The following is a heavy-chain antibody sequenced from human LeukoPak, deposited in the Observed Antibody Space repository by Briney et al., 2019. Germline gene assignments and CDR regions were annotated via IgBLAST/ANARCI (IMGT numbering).Heavy chain of an antibody. J-gene: IGHJ3*02. CDR2: IFYSGST. D-gene: IGHD3-3*01. Sequence: SETLSLTCTVSGGSVNSGSYNWSWIRQPPGKGLEWIGYIFYSGSTNYNPSLKSRVTISIDTSKNQFSLNLSSVTAADTAVYYCARSRYYDFWSGYYGSGDDAFDIWGQGTMVTVSS. V-gene: IGHV4-61*01. CDR1: GGSVNSGSYN. CDR3: ARSRYYDFWSGYYGSGDDAFDI.